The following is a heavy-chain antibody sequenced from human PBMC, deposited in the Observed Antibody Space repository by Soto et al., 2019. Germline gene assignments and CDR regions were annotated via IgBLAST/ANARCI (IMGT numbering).Heavy chain of an antibody. CDR2: IYYSGST. D-gene: IGHD2-15*01. CDR1: GGSISSSSYY. Sequence: SETLSLTCTVSGGSISSSSYYWGWIRQPPGKGLEWIGSIYYSGSTYYNPSLKSRVTISVDTSKNQFSLKLSSVTAADTAVYYCARQIVVVVAAIQDYFDYWGQGTLVTVSS. V-gene: IGHV4-39*01. CDR3: ARQIVVVVAAIQDYFDY. J-gene: IGHJ4*02.